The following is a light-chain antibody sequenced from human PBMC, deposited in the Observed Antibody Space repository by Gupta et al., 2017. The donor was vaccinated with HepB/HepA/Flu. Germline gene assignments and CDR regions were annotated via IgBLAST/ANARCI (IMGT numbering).Light chain of an antibody. CDR2: EAS. CDR1: QGISSY. CDR3: LRLKGYRIT. Sequence: DIQLTQSPSFLSASVGDRVTITCRASQGISSYLGWYQQKPGKAPKFLIYEASTLQRGVPSRFSPSAYVTEFTLTMISLHPEDFTTYYCLRLKGYRITFPRGTK. J-gene: IGKJ4*01. V-gene: IGKV1-9*01.